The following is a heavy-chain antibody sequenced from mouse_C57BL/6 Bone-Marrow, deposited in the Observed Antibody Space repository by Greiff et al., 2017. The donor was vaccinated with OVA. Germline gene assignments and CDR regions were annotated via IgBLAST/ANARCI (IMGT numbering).Heavy chain of an antibody. D-gene: IGHD2-5*01. J-gene: IGHJ3*01. CDR2: INPNYGTT. V-gene: IGHV1-39*01. CDR3: ARGGTYYSNYAWFAY. CDR1: GYSFTDYN. Sequence: VQLKQSGPELVKPGASVKISCKASGYSFTDYNMNWVKQSNGKSLEWIGVINPNYGTTSYHQKFKGKATLTVDQSSSTAYMQLNSLTSEDSAVEYCARGGTYYSNYAWFAYWGQGTLVTVSA.